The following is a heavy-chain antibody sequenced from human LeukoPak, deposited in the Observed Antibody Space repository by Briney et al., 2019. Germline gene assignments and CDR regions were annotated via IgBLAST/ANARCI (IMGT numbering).Heavy chain of an antibody. CDR3: AKATPDNWFDP. V-gene: IGHV3-33*06. Sequence: PGGSLRLSCAASGFTFSSYGMHWVRQAPGKGLEWVAVIWYDGSNKYYAGSVKGRFTISRDNSKNTLYLQMNSLRAEDTAVYYCAKATPDNWFDPWGQGTLVTVSS. CDR2: IWYDGSNK. J-gene: IGHJ5*02. CDR1: GFTFSSYG.